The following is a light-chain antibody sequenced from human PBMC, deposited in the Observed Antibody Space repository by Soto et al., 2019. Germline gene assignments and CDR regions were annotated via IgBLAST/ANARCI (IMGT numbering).Light chain of an antibody. Sequence: EIGVTKSPVTLSQSPGEGATLSCWASQTVSSNYLAWYQQRPGQAPRLIIYGASSRATGIPDRFSGSGSGTDFTLTISSLQPEDFALYYCQQSCRSTRPFGHGTKVDIK. CDR3: QQSCRSTRP. J-gene: IGKJ1*01. CDR2: GAS. V-gene: IGKV3-20*01. CDR1: QTVSSNY.